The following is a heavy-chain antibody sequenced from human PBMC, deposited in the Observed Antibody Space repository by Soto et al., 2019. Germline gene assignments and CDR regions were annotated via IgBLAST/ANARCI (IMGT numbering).Heavy chain of an antibody. D-gene: IGHD2-21*01. Sequence: GASVKVSCKASGYTFTSYYMNWVRQAPGQGLEWLGIINPSGGYTTYAQRFLGRVTMTSDTSTSTVHMELGSLTSEDTAVYYCVRGGGIVVVRAPYAHWGQGTRVPVSS. V-gene: IGHV1-46*03. CDR1: GYTFTSYY. CDR3: VRGGGIVVVRAPYAH. CDR2: INPSGGYT. J-gene: IGHJ4*02.